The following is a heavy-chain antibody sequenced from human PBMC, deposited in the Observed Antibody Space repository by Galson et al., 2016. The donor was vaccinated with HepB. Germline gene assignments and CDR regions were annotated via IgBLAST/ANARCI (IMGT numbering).Heavy chain of an antibody. CDR1: GGSISTYY. CDR2: IYYSGST. D-gene: IGHD4/OR15-4a*01. CDR3: VREDYAIPPGWYFDL. V-gene: IGHV4-59*12. J-gene: IGHJ2*01. Sequence: LSLTCIVSGGSISTYYWHWIRQPPGKGLEWIGYIYYSGSTYYNPSLKSLVTISLDTSKNQFSLMLNSVTAADTALYYCVREDYAIPPGWYFDLWGRGSLVTVSS.